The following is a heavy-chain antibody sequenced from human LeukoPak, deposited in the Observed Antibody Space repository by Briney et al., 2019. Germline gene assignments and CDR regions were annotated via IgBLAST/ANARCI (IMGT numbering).Heavy chain of an antibody. Sequence: ASVKVSCKASGYTFTEYYIYWVRQAPGQGLEWTGWINPNSGGTNYAQKFQGRVTMTRDTSISTAYMELSRLTSDDTAVYYCARGRGISSLPYWGQGTLVTVSS. V-gene: IGHV1-2*02. CDR2: INPNSGGT. CDR3: ARGRGISSLPY. J-gene: IGHJ4*02. CDR1: GYTFTEYY. D-gene: IGHD6-13*01.